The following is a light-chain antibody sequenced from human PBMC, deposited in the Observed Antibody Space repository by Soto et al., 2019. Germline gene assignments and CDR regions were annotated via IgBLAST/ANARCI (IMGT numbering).Light chain of an antibody. CDR3: CSYAGDTTFFV. Sequence: QSVLTQPASMSGSPGQSITISCTGTSSDVGSYYPVSWFQQHPGKAPKLIIYEVNKRPSGVSDRFSGSKSGNTASLTISGLQAADEAEYSCCSYAGDTTFFVCGTGTKLTVL. CDR1: SSDVGSYYP. CDR2: EVN. V-gene: IGLV2-23*02. J-gene: IGLJ1*01.